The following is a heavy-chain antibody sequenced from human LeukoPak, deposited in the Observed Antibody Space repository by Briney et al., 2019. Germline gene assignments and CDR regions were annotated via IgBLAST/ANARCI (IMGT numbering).Heavy chain of an antibody. J-gene: IGHJ6*02. D-gene: IGHD5-18*01. V-gene: IGHV4-59*01. CDR1: AGSPTSYY. Sequence: KPPETLSLTCTLPAGSPTSYYSSCVRQPPEKGRGWIGYIYNSGSTNDNPSLQGRVTISVDTSKNQFSLKLSPVTAADTAVYYCARGWIQLSNYYYYYGMDVWGQGTTVTVSS. CDR3: ARGWIQLSNYYYYYGMDV. CDR2: IYNSGST.